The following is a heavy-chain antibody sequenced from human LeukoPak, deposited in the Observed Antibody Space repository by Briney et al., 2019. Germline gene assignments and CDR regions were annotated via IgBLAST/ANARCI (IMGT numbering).Heavy chain of an antibody. CDR3: AGRESGWAFDY. CDR1: GFSVSSNY. D-gene: IGHD6-19*01. J-gene: IGHJ4*02. V-gene: IGHV3-53*01. CDR2: IYSGGST. Sequence: GGSLRLSCAASGFSVSSNYMSWVRQAPGKGLEWVSVIYSGGSTYFADSVKGRFTISRDNSKNTLHLQMNSLRAEDTAVYYCAGRESGWAFDYWGQGTLVTVSS.